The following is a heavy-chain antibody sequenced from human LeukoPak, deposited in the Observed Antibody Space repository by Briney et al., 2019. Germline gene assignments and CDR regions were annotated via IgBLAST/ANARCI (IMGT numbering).Heavy chain of an antibody. Sequence: GGSLRLSCAVSGFTFNSYWMSWVCQAPGKGLEWVANINQGGSERYNVDSVKGRFTISRDNAKNSLYLQMNSLRAEDTAVYYCATSNWGSDYWGQGTLVTVSS. D-gene: IGHD7-27*01. CDR3: ATSNWGSDY. CDR2: INQGGSER. J-gene: IGHJ4*02. V-gene: IGHV3-7*01. CDR1: GFTFNSYW.